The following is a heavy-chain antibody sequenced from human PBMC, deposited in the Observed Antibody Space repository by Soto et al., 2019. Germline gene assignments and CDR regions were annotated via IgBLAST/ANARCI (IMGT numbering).Heavy chain of an antibody. Sequence: EVQLVESGGGMVRPGGSLRLSCAASGFTFDDYGMNWVRQAPGKGLEWVSGINWNAGTTRYADSVKGRFTISRDNAKNSLYLQMNSLRAEDTALYYCARGIVGAEYYFDYWGQGTLVTVSS. D-gene: IGHD1-26*01. J-gene: IGHJ4*02. CDR3: ARGIVGAEYYFDY. V-gene: IGHV3-20*04. CDR2: INWNAGTT. CDR1: GFTFDDYG.